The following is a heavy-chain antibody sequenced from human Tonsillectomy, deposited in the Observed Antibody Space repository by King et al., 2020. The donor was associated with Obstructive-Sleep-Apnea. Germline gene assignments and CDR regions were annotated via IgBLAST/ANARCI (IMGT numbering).Heavy chain of an antibody. D-gene: IGHD3-10*01. Sequence: VQLVESGGGLVQPGGSLRLSCAASGFTLRDNWMSWIRQAPGKGLEWVANIKQDGSEEYYVDSVKGRFTISRDNAKNSLYLQLNSLRAEDTAVYYCARDWAFGWDVWGQGTTVTVSS. J-gene: IGHJ6*02. CDR2: IKQDGSEE. V-gene: IGHV3-7*01. CDR3: ARDWAFGWDV. CDR1: GFTLRDNW.